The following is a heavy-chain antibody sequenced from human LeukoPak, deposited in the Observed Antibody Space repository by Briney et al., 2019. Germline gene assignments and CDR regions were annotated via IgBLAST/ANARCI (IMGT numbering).Heavy chain of an antibody. J-gene: IGHJ4*02. D-gene: IGHD6-6*01. V-gene: IGHV1-69*04. CDR3: ARSGIAARHFDY. CDR1: GGTFSSYA. CDR2: IIPILGIA. Sequence: SVKVSCKASGGTFSSYAISWVRQAPGQGLEWMGRIIPILGIANYAQKFQGRGTITVDKSTSTAYMELSSLRSEDTAVYYCARSGIAARHFDYWGQGTLVTVSS.